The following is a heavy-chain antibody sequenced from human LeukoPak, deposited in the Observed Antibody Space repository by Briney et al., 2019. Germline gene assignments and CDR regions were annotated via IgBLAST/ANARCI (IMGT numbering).Heavy chain of an antibody. D-gene: IGHD3-22*01. CDR3: ARAPDYYDSSDY. J-gene: IGHJ4*02. V-gene: IGHV1-46*01. CDR1: GYTFTSYG. CDR2: ISPSGTST. Sequence: GASAKVSCKASGYTFTSYGISWVRQAPGQGLEWMGIISPSGTSTSYAQKFQGGVAMTRDMSTSTVYMELSSLRSEDTAVYYCARAPDYYDSSDYWGQGTLVTVSS.